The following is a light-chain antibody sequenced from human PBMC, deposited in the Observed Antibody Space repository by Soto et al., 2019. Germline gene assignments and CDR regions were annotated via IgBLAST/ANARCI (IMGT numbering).Light chain of an antibody. Sequence: QSVLTQPLSASGTPGQRVTISCSGSSSNIGSNYVYWYQQLPGTAPKLLIYKSNQRPSGVPDRFSGSKSGTSASLAISGLRSEDEADYYCAAWDDSLSGPVFGGGTKLTVL. CDR1: SSNIGSNY. J-gene: IGLJ2*01. CDR3: AAWDDSLSGPV. V-gene: IGLV1-47*01. CDR2: KSN.